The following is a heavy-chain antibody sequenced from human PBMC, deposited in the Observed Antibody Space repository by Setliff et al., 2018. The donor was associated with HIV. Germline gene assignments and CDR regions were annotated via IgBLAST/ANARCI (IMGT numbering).Heavy chain of an antibody. J-gene: IGHJ2*01. CDR1: GATFSSYA. CDR2: IIPMFGTA. CDR3: ARVSYYDSSGYYDYWYFDL. Sequence: SVKVSCKASGATFSSYAISWVRQAPGQGLEWMGRIIPMFGTAIYAQKFQVRVTITADKSTSTAYMELSSLRSDDTAVDFCARVSYYDSSGYYDYWYFDLWGRGTLVTVSS. V-gene: IGHV1-69*06. D-gene: IGHD3-22*01.